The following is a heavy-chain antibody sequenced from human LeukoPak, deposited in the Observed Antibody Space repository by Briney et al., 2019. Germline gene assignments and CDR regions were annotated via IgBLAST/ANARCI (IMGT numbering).Heavy chain of an antibody. CDR2: IIPILGIA. CDR3: ARAVVVVVAATGVVYYYYGMDV. Sequence: SVKVSCKASGGTFSSYAISWVRQAPGQGLEWMGRIIPILGIANYAQKFQGRVTITADKSTGTAYMELSSLRSEDTAVYYCARAVVVVVAATGVVYYYYGMDVWGQGTTVTVSS. J-gene: IGHJ6*02. V-gene: IGHV1-69*04. CDR1: GGTFSSYA. D-gene: IGHD2-15*01.